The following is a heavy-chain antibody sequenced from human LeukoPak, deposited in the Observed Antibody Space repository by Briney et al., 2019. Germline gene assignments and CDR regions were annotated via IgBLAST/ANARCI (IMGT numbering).Heavy chain of an antibody. CDR3: ARGVHVRVYDSNPHYGHY. J-gene: IGHJ4*02. Sequence: ASVTVSCKASGYTFTIYYIFWVRQAPGQGLEWMGIINPSTGSTSYSQKFQGRVTMTRDMSTSTVYMELSSLRSEDTAFYYCARGVHVRVYDSNPHYGHYWGQGTLVTVSS. D-gene: IGHD3-22*01. CDR2: INPSTGST. CDR1: GYTFTIYY. V-gene: IGHV1-46*01.